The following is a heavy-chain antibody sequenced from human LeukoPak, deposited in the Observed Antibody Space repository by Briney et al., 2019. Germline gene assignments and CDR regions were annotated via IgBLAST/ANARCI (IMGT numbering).Heavy chain of an antibody. V-gene: IGHV1-3*01. CDR3: AREEVDETITMVRGVISQYFDY. J-gene: IGHJ4*02. CDR2: INAGNGNT. CDR1: GYTFTSYA. Sequence: ASVKVSCKASGYTFTSYAMHWVRQAPGQRLEGMGWINAGNGNTKYSQKFQGRVTITRDTSASTAYMELSSLRSEDTAVYYCAREEVDETITMVRGVISQYFDYWGQGTLVTVSS. D-gene: IGHD3-10*01.